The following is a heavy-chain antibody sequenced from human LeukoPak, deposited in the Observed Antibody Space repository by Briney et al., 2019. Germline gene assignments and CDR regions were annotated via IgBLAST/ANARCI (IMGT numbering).Heavy chain of an antibody. D-gene: IGHD2-2*02. J-gene: IGHJ3*02. CDR2: INPSGGST. V-gene: IGHV1-46*01. CDR3: ARDSVVPAAIRGAFDI. Sequence: ASVKVSCKASGYTFTSYYMHWVRQAPGQGLEWMGIINPSGGSTSYAQKFQGRVTMTRDTSTSTVYMELSSLRSEDTAVYYCARDSVVPAAIRGAFDIWGQGTMVTVSS. CDR1: GYTFTSYY.